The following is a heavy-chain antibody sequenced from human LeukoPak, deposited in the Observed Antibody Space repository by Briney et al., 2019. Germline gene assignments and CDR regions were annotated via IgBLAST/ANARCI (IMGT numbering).Heavy chain of an antibody. Sequence: GGSLRLSCVASGFTFSSFGMHWVRQAPGKGPEWVAFIRYDGASQYYADSVKGRFTISRDNSRNILYLEMNSLRAEDTAVYYCAKISSHWGQGTLVTVSS. J-gene: IGHJ4*02. D-gene: IGHD3-3*02. CDR3: AKISSH. CDR2: IRYDGASQ. V-gene: IGHV3-30*02. CDR1: GFTFSSFG.